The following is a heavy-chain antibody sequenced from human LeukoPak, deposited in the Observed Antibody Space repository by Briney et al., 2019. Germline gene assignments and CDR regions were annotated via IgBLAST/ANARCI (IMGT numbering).Heavy chain of an antibody. V-gene: IGHV1-46*03. Sequence: GASVKVSCKASGYTFTSYYMHWVRQAPGQGLEWMGIINPSGGSTSYAQKFQGRITMTEDTSPDTAYMELNSLRSEDTAVYYCATSRLPRAFFDFWGQGTLVTVSS. CDR2: INPSGGST. CDR1: GYTFTSYY. J-gene: IGHJ4*02. CDR3: ATSRLPRAFFDF. D-gene: IGHD2-15*01.